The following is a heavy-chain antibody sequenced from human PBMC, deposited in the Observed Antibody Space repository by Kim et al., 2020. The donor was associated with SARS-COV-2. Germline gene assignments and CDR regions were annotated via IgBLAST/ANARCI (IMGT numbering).Heavy chain of an antibody. CDR3: AKALLEPRDAFDI. Sequence: GGSLRLSCAASGFTFSSYGMHWVRQAPGKGLEWVAVISYDGSNKYYADSVKGRFTISRDNSKNTLYLQMKSLRAEDTAVYYCAKALLEPRDAFDIWGQGTMVTVSS. CDR1: GFTFSSYG. V-gene: IGHV3-30*18. J-gene: IGHJ3*02. CDR2: ISYDGSNK. D-gene: IGHD3-3*01.